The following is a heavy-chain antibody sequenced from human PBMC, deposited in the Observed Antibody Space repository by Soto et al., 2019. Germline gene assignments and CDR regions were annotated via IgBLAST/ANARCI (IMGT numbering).Heavy chain of an antibody. CDR3: VRDRDIYRDMVHADL. V-gene: IGHV3-48*02. CDR2: ITIRTGNT. Sequence: GGFLRLSCAASGFTVSGCSMNWVRQAPGKGLEWLAYITIRTGNTVYADSVRGRFTISADNAENSVFLQMNSLRDEDTAVYFCVRDRDIYRDMVHADLWGQGTLVTVSS. CDR1: GFTVSGCS. D-gene: IGHD5-18*01. J-gene: IGHJ4*01.